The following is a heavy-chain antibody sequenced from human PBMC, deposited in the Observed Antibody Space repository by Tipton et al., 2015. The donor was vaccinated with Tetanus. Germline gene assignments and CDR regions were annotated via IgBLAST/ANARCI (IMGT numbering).Heavy chain of an antibody. CDR3: TSGYDFWSGFPPS. CDR1: GFTFSGSA. J-gene: IGHJ4*02. CDR2: IRSRTDSYAT. D-gene: IGHD3-3*01. Sequence: TLRLSCAASGFTFSGSAIHWVRQASGKGLEWGGRIRSRTDSYATEYAASVKGRISFSRDDSKNTASLQMNSLKIEDTAMYFCTSGYDFWSGFPPSWGQGTLVAVSS. V-gene: IGHV3-73*01.